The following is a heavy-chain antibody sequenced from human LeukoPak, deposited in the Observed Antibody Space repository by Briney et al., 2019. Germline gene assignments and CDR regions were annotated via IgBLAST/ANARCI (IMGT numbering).Heavy chain of an antibody. J-gene: IGHJ4*02. CDR1: GGSISSGSYY. CDR3: ARAVASAECLFDY. Sequence: SETLSLTCTVSGGSISSGSYYWSWIRQPAGKGLEWIGCIYTSGSTNYNPSLQSRVTISVDTSKNQFSLKLSSVTAADTAVYYCARAVASAECLFDYWGQGTLVTVSS. CDR2: IYTSGST. D-gene: IGHD6-13*01. V-gene: IGHV4-61*02.